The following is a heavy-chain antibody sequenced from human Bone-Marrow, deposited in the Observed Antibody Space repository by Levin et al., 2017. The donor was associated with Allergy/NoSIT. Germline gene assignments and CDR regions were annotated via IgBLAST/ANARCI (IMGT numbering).Heavy chain of an antibody. D-gene: IGHD6-13*01. J-gene: IGHJ5*02. CDR1: GYTFTSYG. V-gene: IGHV1-18*01. CDR3: ARDREAAAVYSNWFDP. CDR2: ISAYNGNT. Sequence: ASVKVSCKASGYTFTSYGISWVRQAPGQGLEWMGWISAYNGNTNYAQKLQGRVTMTTDTSTSTAYMELRSLRSDDTAVYYCARDREAAAVYSNWFDPWGQGTLVTVSS.